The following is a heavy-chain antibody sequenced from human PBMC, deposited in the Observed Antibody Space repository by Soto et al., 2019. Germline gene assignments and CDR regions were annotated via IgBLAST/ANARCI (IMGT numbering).Heavy chain of an antibody. CDR1: GFTFGDYA. V-gene: IGHV3-49*03. CDR3: TREARITIFGVVTDAFDI. CDR2: IRSKAYGGTT. Sequence: GGSLRLSCTASGFTFGDYAMSWFRQAPGKGLEWVGFIRSKAYGGTTEYAASVKGRFTISRDDSKSIAYLQMNSLKTEDTAVYYCTREARITIFGVVTDAFDIWGQGTMVTVSS. D-gene: IGHD3-3*01. J-gene: IGHJ3*02.